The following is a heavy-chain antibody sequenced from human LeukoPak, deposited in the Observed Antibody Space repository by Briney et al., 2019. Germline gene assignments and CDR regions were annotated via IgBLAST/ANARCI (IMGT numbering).Heavy chain of an antibody. CDR1: GSTLSDYY. Sequence: GGSLRLSCASPGSTLSDYYVNWIRQAPGKGLEWVSVLIGSSGSTDYADSVKGRFTISRDISKNTLFLQMNSLRAEDTAVYYCARESGIMVGDYYYYYMDVWGIGTTVTVSS. J-gene: IGHJ6*03. V-gene: IGHV3-23*01. CDR3: ARESGIMVGDYYYYYMDV. CDR2: LIGSSGST. D-gene: IGHD1-26*01.